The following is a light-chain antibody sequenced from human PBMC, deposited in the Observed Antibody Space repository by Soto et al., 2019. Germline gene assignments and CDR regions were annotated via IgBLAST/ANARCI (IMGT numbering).Light chain of an antibody. CDR3: QQYNIYSGT. Sequence: DIQMTQSPSTLSASVGDRVTITCRASQSISSWLAWYQQKPGKAPKLLIYNASSLESGVPSRFGGSGSGTEFTLTSNSLQPDDFATYYCQQYNIYSGTFGQGTKVDIK. J-gene: IGKJ1*01. CDR2: NAS. CDR1: QSISSW. V-gene: IGKV1-5*03.